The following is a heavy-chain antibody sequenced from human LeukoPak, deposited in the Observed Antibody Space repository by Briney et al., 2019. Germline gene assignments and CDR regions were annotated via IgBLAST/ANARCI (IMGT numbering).Heavy chain of an antibody. CDR1: GFTFSSYG. J-gene: IGHJ4*02. D-gene: IGHD4-17*01. V-gene: IGHV3-30*03. CDR2: ISYDGSNK. Sequence: GRSLRLSCAASGFTFSSYGMHWVRQAPGKGLEWVAVISYDGSNKYYADSVKGRFTISRDNSKNTLYLQMNSLRAEDTAVYYCASRGDYGDYVGFFDYWGQGTLVTVSS. CDR3: ASRGDYGDYVGFFDY.